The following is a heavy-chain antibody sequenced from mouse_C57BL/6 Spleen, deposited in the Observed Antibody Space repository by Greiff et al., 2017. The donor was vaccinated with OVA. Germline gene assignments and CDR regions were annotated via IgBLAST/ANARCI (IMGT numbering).Heavy chain of an antibody. J-gene: IGHJ3*01. CDR2: IYPGDGDT. V-gene: IGHV1-82*01. Sequence: QVQLKESGPELVKPGASVKISCKASGYAFSSSWMNWVKQRPGKGLEWIGRIYPGDGDTNYNGKFKGKATLTADKSSSTAYMQLSSLTSEDSAVYFCARGYYDYDSAWFAYWGQGTLVTVSA. CDR1: GYAFSSSW. CDR3: ARGYYDYDSAWFAY. D-gene: IGHD2-4*01.